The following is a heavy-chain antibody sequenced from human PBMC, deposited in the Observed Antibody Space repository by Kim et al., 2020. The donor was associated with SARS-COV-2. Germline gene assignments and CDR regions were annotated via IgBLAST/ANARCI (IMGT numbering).Heavy chain of an antibody. V-gene: IGHV5-51*01. CDR3: ARGETRYY. J-gene: IGHJ4*02. Sequence: GESLKISCKATGYSFTSYWIGWVRQMPGKGLEWMGIIYPGDSNTRYSPSFQGQVTISADRSISTAYLQWNSLKASDTAMYYCARGETRYYWGPGTQVPVS. CDR2: IYPGDSNT. D-gene: IGHD1-20*01. CDR1: GYSFTSYW.